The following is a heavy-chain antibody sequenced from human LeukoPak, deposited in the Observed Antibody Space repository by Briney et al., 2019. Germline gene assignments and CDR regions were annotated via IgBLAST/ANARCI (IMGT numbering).Heavy chain of an antibody. CDR3: AKGDSSGWYGPYYFGY. J-gene: IGHJ4*02. Sequence: GGSLRLSCAASGFTFSSYAMSWVRQAPGKGLGWVSAISGSGGSTYYADSVKGRFTISRDNSKNTLYLQMNSLRAEDTAVYYCAKGDSSGWYGPYYFGYWGQGTLVTVSS. D-gene: IGHD6-19*01. CDR1: GFTFSSYA. V-gene: IGHV3-23*01. CDR2: ISGSGGST.